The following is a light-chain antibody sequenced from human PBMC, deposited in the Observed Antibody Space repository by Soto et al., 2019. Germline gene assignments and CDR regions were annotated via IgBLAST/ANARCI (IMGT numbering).Light chain of an antibody. Sequence: EIQITQSPSSLSASVGDSVTITCRASQIISNYLNWYQQKPGKAPELLIYAASSLQSGVPSRFSGSGSGTDFTLTISSLQPEDFATYYCQQSYTTPINFGPGTKVDI. J-gene: IGKJ3*01. CDR3: QQSYTTPIN. CDR2: AAS. V-gene: IGKV1-39*01. CDR1: QIISNY.